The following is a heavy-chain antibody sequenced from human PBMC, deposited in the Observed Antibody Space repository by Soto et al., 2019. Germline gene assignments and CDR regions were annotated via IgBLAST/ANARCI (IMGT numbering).Heavy chain of an antibody. V-gene: IGHV1-18*01. CDR2: INGYTGNT. Sequence: ASVKVSCKASGYTFTSYGLSWVRQAPGQGLKWMGWINGYTGNTNYAQKFQGRVTMTTDTSTNTAYLDLWTLISDDTAVYYCARSWVTGKGGIDVWGQGTTGTVSS. CDR1: GYTFTSYG. CDR3: ARSWVTGKGGIDV. J-gene: IGHJ6*02. D-gene: IGHD3-16*01.